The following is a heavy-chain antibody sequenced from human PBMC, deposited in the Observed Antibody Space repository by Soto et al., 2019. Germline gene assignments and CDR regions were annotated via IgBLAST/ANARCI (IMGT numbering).Heavy chain of an antibody. J-gene: IGHJ6*02. CDR1: GYTFTSYG. CDR3: ARDLVVVTAVGFYYYYGMDV. V-gene: IGHV1-18*01. Sequence: QVQLVQSGAEVKKPGASVKVSCKASGYTFTSYGISWVRQAPGQGLEWMGWISAYNGNTNYAQKLQGRVTMTTDTSTSTAYMELRSLRSDDKAVYYCARDLVVVTAVGFYYYYGMDVWGQGTTVTVSS. D-gene: IGHD2-21*02. CDR2: ISAYNGNT.